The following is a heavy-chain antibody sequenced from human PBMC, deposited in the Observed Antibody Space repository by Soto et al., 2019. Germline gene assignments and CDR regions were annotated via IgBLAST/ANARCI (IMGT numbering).Heavy chain of an antibody. Sequence: SVKVSCKASGFTFTSSAVRWVRQARGQRLEWIGWIVVGSGNTNYAQKFQERVTITRDMSTSTAYMELSSLRSEDTAVYYCAADLDYDILTGYPSWGQGTLVTVSS. V-gene: IGHV1-58*01. CDR1: GFTFTSSA. CDR3: AADLDYDILTGYPS. D-gene: IGHD3-9*01. J-gene: IGHJ1*01. CDR2: IVVGSGNT.